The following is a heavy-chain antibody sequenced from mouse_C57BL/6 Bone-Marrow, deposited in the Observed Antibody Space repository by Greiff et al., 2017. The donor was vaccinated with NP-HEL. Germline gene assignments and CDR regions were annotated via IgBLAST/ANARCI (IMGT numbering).Heavy chain of an antibody. CDR3: ARGSLLRNYAMDY. CDR2: INPSSGYT. J-gene: IGHJ4*01. D-gene: IGHD1-2*01. V-gene: IGHV1-7*01. Sequence: VQRVESGAELAKPGASVKLSCKASGYTFTSYWMHWVKQRPGQGLEWIGYINPSSGYTKYNQKFKDKATLTADKSSSTAYMPLSSLTYEDSAVYYCARGSLLRNYAMDYWGQGTSGTVSS. CDR1: GYTFTSYW.